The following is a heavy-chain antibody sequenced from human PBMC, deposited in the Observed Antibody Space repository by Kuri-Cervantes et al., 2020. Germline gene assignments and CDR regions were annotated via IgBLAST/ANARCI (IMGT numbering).Heavy chain of an antibody. D-gene: IGHD3-9*01. CDR3: ETLGGAIRYFDWWVAH. J-gene: IGHJ5*02. Sequence: GESLKISCAASGFTFINAWMSWVRQAPGKGLEWVGRIKSKTDGGATDYAAPVKGRFTISRDDSKNTLYLQMNSLRAEDTAVYYCETLGGAIRYFDWWVAHWGQGTLVTVSS. V-gene: IGHV3-15*01. CDR1: GFTFINAW. CDR2: IKSKTDGGAT.